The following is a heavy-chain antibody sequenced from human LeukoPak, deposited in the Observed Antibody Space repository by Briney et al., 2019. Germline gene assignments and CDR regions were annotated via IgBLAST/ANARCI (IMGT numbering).Heavy chain of an antibody. V-gene: IGHV3-21*01. J-gene: IGHJ4*02. CDR2: ISSSSSYI. CDR1: GFTFSSYS. CDR3: AIDAIFIAVREFDY. D-gene: IGHD6-6*01. Sequence: GGSLRLSCAASGFTFSSYSMNWVRQAPGKGLEWVSSISSSSSYIYYADSVKGRFTISRDNAKNSLYLQMNSLRAEDTAVYYCAIDAIFIAVREFDYWGQGTLVTVSS.